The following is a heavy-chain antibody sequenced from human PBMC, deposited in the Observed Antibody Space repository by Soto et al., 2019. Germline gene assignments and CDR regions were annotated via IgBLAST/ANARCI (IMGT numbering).Heavy chain of an antibody. J-gene: IGHJ4*02. CDR1: GFTFSSFA. Sequence: EVQLLESGGGLVQPGGSLRLSCAASGFTFSSFAMSWVRQAPGKGLEWVSTINKRGGSTYYADSVKGRFTISRDNSKNMLFLQINGLRAEDTAVYYCAKDPPTNGTTFDYWGRGTLVTVSS. V-gene: IGHV3-23*01. CDR2: INKRGGST. CDR3: AKDPPTNGTTFDY. D-gene: IGHD1-1*01.